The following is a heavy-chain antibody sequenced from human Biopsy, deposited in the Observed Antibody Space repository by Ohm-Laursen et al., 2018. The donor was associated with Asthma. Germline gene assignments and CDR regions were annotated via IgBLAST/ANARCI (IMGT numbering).Heavy chain of an antibody. CDR2: ISFDGSNK. J-gene: IGHJ4*02. D-gene: IGHD2-21*02. CDR1: GFSFSRYG. CDR3: ARSDCGSGGYCYIPFYF. Sequence: SLRLSCAASGFSFSRYGMHWVRQAPGKGLEWVAVISFDGSNKYYGDSVKGRFTIARDNSKNTVYLQMNSLRAEDTAVYYCARSDCGSGGYCYIPFYFWGQGTLVTVSS. V-gene: IGHV3-30*03.